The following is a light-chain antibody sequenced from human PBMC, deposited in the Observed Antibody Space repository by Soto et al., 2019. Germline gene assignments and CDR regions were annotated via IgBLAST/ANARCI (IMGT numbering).Light chain of an antibody. CDR2: KAS. V-gene: IGKV1-5*03. Sequence: DIQMTQSPSTLSASVGDRVTITCRASQTISTWLAWYQQKPGKAPQLLIYKASTFESGVPSRFSGSGSGTEFTLTISSLQPDDVAAYYCRQYQSVFLLTFGGGTKVEIK. CDR3: RQYQSVFLLT. CDR1: QTISTW. J-gene: IGKJ4*01.